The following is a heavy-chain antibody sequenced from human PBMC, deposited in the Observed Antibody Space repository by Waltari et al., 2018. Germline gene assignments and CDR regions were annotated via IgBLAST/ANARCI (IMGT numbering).Heavy chain of an antibody. D-gene: IGHD3-22*01. V-gene: IGHV3-74*01. CDR2: INSDGSSR. CDR3: ARVATKTYSSPVPGRPYYYGMDV. J-gene: IGHJ6*02. Sequence: EEQLVESGGGLAQPGESLRHSCEASVFTFSRYWLAWVRQAPGKGLVWVSRINSDGSSRTYADSVKGRFTISRDNAKNTLYVQMNRLRAEDTAVYYCARVATKTYSSPVPGRPYYYGMDVWGQGTTVTVSS. CDR1: VFTFSRYW.